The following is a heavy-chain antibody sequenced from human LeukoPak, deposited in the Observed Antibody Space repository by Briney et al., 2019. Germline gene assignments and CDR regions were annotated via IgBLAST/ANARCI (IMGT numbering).Heavy chain of an antibody. D-gene: IGHD7-27*01. V-gene: IGHV4-34*01. J-gene: IGHJ4*02. CDR3: ARQLGIPTLFYFDY. Sequence: PSETLSLTCAVYGGSFSGYYWSWIRQPPGKGLEWIGEINHSGSTNYNPSLKSRVTISVDTSKNQFSLKLSSMTAADTAVYYCARQLGIPTLFYFDYWGQGTLVTVSS. CDR1: GGSFSGYY. CDR2: INHSGST.